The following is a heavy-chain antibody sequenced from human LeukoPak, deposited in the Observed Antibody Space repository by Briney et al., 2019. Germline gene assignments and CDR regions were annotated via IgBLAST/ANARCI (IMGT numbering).Heavy chain of an antibody. V-gene: IGHV1-2*02. CDR1: GYTFTGYY. J-gene: IGHJ4*02. CDR3: ARDGGYGDYGEGDY. CDR2: INPNSGGT. D-gene: IGHD4-17*01. Sequence: ASVKVSCKASGYTFTGYYMHWVRQAPGQGLEWMGWINPNSGGTNYAQKLQGRVTMTTDTSTSTAYMELRSLRFDDTAVYYCARDGGYGDYGEGDYWGQGTLVTVSS.